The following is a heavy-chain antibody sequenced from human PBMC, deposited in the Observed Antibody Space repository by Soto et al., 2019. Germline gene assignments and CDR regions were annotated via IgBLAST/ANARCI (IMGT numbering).Heavy chain of an antibody. D-gene: IGHD1-26*01. V-gene: IGHV3-30*18. CDR2: ISYDGSNK. J-gene: IGHJ4*02. Sequence: QPGGSLRLSCAASGFTFSSYGMHWVRKAPGKGLEWVAVISYDGSNKYYADSVKGRFTISRDNSKNTLYLQMNSLRAEDTAVYYCAKDSRIRRAPSLSPDYWGQGTLVTVSS. CDR1: GFTFSSYG. CDR3: AKDSRIRRAPSLSPDY.